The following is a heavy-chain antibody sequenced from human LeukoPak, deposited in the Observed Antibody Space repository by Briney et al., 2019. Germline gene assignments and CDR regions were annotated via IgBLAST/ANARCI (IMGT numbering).Heavy chain of an antibody. V-gene: IGHV4-30-4*08. CDR2: IYYSGST. D-gene: IGHD6-19*01. CDR3: ARAPQQWLWYSFDY. J-gene: IGHJ4*02. Sequence: SQTLSLTCTVSGGSISSGDYYWSWIRQPPEKGLEWIGYIYYSGSTYYNPSLKSRVTISVDTSKNQFSLKLSSVTAADTAVYYCARAPQQWLWYSFDYWGQGTLVTVSS. CDR1: GGSISSGDYY.